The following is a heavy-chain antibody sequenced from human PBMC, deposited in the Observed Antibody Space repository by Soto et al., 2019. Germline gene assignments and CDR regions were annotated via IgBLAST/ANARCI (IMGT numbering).Heavy chain of an antibody. CDR2: FWYDGSNK. J-gene: IGHJ6*02. CDR1: GFTFRTYG. D-gene: IGHD3-3*01. CDR3: ARGGREWLLSDYYYGMDV. V-gene: IGHV3-33*01. Sequence: GGSLRLSCAASGFTFRTYGMHWVRQAPGKGLEWVAIFWYDGSNKYYADSVKGRFTISRDNSKNTLYLQMNSLRAEDTAVYYCARGGREWLLSDYYYGMDVWGQGTTVTVSS.